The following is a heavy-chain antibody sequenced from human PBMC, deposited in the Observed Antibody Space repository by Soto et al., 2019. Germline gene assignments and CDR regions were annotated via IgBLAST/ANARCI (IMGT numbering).Heavy chain of an antibody. CDR2: ISPSGGST. CDR3: GRNYGDYQEYLHH. CDR1: GYTFTTYY. J-gene: IGHJ1*01. D-gene: IGHD4-17*01. Sequence: ASVKVSCKASGYTFTTYYIHWVRQAPGQGLEWMGIISPSGGSTSYAQNFQGRVTMTRDTSTSTVYMELSSLRSEDTAVYYCGRNYGDYQEYLHHWGQGTLVTVSS. V-gene: IGHV1-46*01.